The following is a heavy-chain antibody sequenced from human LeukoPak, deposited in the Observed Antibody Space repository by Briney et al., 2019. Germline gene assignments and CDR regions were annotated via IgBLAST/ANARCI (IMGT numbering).Heavy chain of an antibody. CDR2: INDDGTFT. Sequence: GGSLRLLFAGSGFGFRNYWVHWVRQVSGKGLVLVSRINDDGTFTTYADSVKGRFTISRDNAKNTLYLQMNSLRAEDTAVYYCGREILEPGKTLTYWGQGSLITVSS. J-gene: IGHJ4*02. CDR1: GFGFRNYW. CDR3: GREILEPGKTLTY. V-gene: IGHV3-74*01. D-gene: IGHD1-14*01.